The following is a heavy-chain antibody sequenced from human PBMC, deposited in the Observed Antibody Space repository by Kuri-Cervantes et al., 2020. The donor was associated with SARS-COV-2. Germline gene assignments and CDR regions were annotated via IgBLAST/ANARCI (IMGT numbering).Heavy chain of an antibody. CDR1: GFTFNTYW. Sequence: GGSLRLSCAASGFTFNTYWMTWVRQAPGKGLESVANIKQDGSEKYYVESVKGRFTISRDNAKNSLYLQMNSLRAEDTAVYYCAREDVVPATLRGYYYNNGMDVWRQGTTVTVSS. V-gene: IGHV3-7*04. CDR3: AREDVVPATLRGYYYNNGMDV. D-gene: IGHD2-15*01. CDR2: IKQDGSEK. J-gene: IGHJ6*02.